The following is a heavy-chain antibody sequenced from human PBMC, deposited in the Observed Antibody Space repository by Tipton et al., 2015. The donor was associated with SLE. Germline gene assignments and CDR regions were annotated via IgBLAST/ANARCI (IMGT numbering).Heavy chain of an antibody. CDR1: GASINSNF. J-gene: IGHJ2*01. V-gene: IGHV4-59*01. Sequence: TLSLTCTVSGASINSNFWSWIRQSPGKGLEWIGYIYYSGSTNYNPSLKSRVTISVDTSKNQFSPKLSSVTAADTAVYYCASQREARIAARPSWYFDLWGRGTLVTVSS. CDR2: IYYSGST. D-gene: IGHD6-6*01. CDR3: ASQREARIAARPSWYFDL.